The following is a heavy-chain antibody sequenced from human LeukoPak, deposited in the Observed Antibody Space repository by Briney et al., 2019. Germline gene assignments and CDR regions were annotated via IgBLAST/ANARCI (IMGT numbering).Heavy chain of an antibody. J-gene: IGHJ4*02. CDR2: ISGSGGST. CDR3: AKGVVPAAYRYYFDY. V-gene: IGHV3-23*01. CDR1: GFTFSSYA. D-gene: IGHD2-2*01. Sequence: GGSLRLSCAASGFTFSSYAMSWVRQAPGKRLEWVSSISGSGGSTYYTDSVKGRFTISRDNSKNTLHLRMNSLRAEDTAVYYCAKGVVPAAYRYYFDYWGQGTLVTVSS.